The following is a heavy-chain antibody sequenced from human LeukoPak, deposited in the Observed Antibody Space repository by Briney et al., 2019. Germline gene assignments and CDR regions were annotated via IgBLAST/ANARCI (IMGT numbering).Heavy chain of an antibody. CDR1: GGSFSGYY. V-gene: IGHV4-34*01. Sequence: PSETLFLTCAVYGGSFSGYYWSWIRQPPGKGLEWIGEINHSGSTNYNPSLKSRVTISVDTSKNQFSLKLSSVTAADTAVYYCAREVGYCSSTSCYTGAFDIWGQGTMVTVSS. CDR2: INHSGST. CDR3: AREVGYCSSTSCYTGAFDI. D-gene: IGHD2-2*02. J-gene: IGHJ3*02.